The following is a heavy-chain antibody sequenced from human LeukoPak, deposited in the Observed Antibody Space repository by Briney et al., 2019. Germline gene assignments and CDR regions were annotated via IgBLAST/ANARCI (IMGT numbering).Heavy chain of an antibody. J-gene: IGHJ4*02. CDR1: GYIFTNYY. Sequence: GASVKVSCKASGYIFTNYYIHWVRQAPGQGLEWMGIINPSGGSTNYAQKFQGRVTMTRDTSTSTVYMELSSLRSEDTAVYYCARDRWELPYYFDYWGQGTLVTVSS. D-gene: IGHD1-26*01. CDR2: INPSGGST. V-gene: IGHV1-46*01. CDR3: ARDRWELPYYFDY.